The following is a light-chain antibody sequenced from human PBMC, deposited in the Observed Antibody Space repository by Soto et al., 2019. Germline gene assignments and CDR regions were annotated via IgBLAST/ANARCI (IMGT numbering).Light chain of an antibody. CDR1: QSVGSS. J-gene: IGKJ1*01. V-gene: IGKV3-15*01. CDR2: GAS. CDR3: QQYNNWPWT. Sequence: EIVMTQSPATLSVSPGERATLYCRASQSVGSSLAWYQQKPGQAPRLLIYGASTRATGIPARFSGSGSGTEFTLTISSLQSEDFAVYYCQQYNNWPWTFGQGTKVEIK.